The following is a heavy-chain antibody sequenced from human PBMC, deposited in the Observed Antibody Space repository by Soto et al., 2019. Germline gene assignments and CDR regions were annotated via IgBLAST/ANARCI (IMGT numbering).Heavy chain of an antibody. CDR1: GYTFTNYY. Sequence: ASVKVSCKASGYTFTNYYMHWVRQAPGQGLEWMGIINPSGGSITYAQKFQGRVTMTRDTSTSTVYMDLGSLRSEDTAVYYCTRGPGNYGSGDQLDVWGKGTTVTVSS. D-gene: IGHD3-10*01. CDR3: TRGPGNYGSGDQLDV. CDR2: INPSGGSI. V-gene: IGHV1-46*03. J-gene: IGHJ6*04.